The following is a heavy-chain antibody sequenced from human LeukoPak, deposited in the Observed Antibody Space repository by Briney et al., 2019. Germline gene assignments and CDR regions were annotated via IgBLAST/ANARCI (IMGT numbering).Heavy chain of an antibody. V-gene: IGHV4-39*01. D-gene: IGHD3-10*01. Sequence: PSETLSLTCTVSGGSISSSSYYWGWIRQPPGKGLEWIGSIYYSGSTYYNPSLKSRVTISVDTSKNQFSLKLSSVTAADTAVYYCARRITMVKRKGFDPWGQGTLVTVSS. CDR2: IYYSGST. J-gene: IGHJ5*02. CDR1: GGSISSSSYY. CDR3: ARRITMVKRKGFDP.